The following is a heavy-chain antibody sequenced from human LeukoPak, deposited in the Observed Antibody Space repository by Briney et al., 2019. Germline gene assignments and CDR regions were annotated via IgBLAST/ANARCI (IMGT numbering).Heavy chain of an antibody. Sequence: ASVKVSCKASGYTFTSYYMHWVRQAPGQGLEWMGWINPNRSGTNYAQKFQGRVTMTRDTSISTAYMELSRLRSDDTAVYYCATDSAEGAFDIWGQGTMVTVSS. CDR3: ATDSAEGAFDI. V-gene: IGHV1-2*02. CDR2: INPNRSGT. CDR1: GYTFTSYY. D-gene: IGHD3-22*01. J-gene: IGHJ3*02.